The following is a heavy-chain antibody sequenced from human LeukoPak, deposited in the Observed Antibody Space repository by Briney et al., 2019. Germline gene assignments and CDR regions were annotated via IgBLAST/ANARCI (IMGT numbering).Heavy chain of an antibody. CDR1: GFTFNYAW. J-gene: IGHJ1*01. CDR2: IKSKTDSGTT. V-gene: IGHV3-15*01. Sequence: PGGSLRLSCAASGFTFNYAWMSWVRQAPGKGLEWVGRIKSKTDSGTTDYAPPVKGRFSISRDDSKNTLYLQMSSLRIEDTAVYYCTTDAYYYDSSTSFYAEYFQHWGQGTLVTVSS. D-gene: IGHD3-22*01. CDR3: TTDAYYYDSSTSFYAEYFQH.